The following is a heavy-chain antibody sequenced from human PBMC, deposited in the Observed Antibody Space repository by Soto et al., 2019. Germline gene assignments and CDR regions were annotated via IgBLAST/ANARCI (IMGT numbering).Heavy chain of an antibody. D-gene: IGHD3-16*02. V-gene: IGHV1-69*13. CDR1: VGTFSSYA. Sequence: SVKVSCKPSVGTFSSYAISWVRQAPGQGLGWMGGIIPIFGTANYAQKFQGRVTITADESTSTAYMELSSLRSEDTAVYYCARDVHSSDNVWGSYRYLDYWGQGTLVTVSS. CDR2: IIPIFGTA. J-gene: IGHJ4*02. CDR3: ARDVHSSDNVWGSYRYLDY.